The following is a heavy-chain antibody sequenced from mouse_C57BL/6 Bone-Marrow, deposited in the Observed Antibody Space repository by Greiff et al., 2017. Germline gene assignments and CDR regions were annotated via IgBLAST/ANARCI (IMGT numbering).Heavy chain of an antibody. CDR2: IPPNSGST. Sequence: QVQLQQPGAELVKPGASVKLSCKASGYTFTSYWMHWVKQRPGQGLEWIGMIPPNSGSTNYNEKFKSKATLTVDKSSSTAYMQLSSLASEESAVYYCARYHYYGSGPDAMDYWGQGTSVTVSS. D-gene: IGHD1-1*01. J-gene: IGHJ4*01. CDR3: ARYHYYGSGPDAMDY. V-gene: IGHV1-64*01. CDR1: GYTFTSYW.